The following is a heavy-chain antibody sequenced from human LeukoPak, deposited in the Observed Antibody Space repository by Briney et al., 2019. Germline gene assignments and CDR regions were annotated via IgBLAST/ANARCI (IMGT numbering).Heavy chain of an antibody. V-gene: IGHV1-2*02. CDR1: GYTFTGYY. J-gene: IGHJ3*02. D-gene: IGHD2-21*02. CDR3: ARDTTAYCGGDCYRVDAFDI. CDR2: IYPSCGGT. Sequence: ASVKLSRKSSGYTFTGYYIHWVRQAPGQGLEWVGLIYPSCGGTNYAQKFQGRVTMTRDTSISTAYMEMSRLRSDDTAVYYCARDTTAYCGGDCYRVDAFDIWGQGTMVTVSS.